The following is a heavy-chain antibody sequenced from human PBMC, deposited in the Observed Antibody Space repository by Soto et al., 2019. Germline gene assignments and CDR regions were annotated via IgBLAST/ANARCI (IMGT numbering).Heavy chain of an antibody. CDR3: AKTTAMVMKTQDYYYYYGMDV. Sequence: GGSLRLSCAASGFTFSSYAMSWVRQAPGKGLEWVSAISGSGGSTYYADSVKGRFTISRDNSKNTLYLQMNSLRAEDTAVYYCAKTTAMVMKTQDYYYYYGMDVWGQGTTVTVSS. CDR1: GFTFSSYA. CDR2: ISGSGGST. D-gene: IGHD5-18*01. V-gene: IGHV3-23*01. J-gene: IGHJ6*02.